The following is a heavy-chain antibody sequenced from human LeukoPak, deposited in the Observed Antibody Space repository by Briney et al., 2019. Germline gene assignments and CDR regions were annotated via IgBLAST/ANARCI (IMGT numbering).Heavy chain of an antibody. CDR3: ASASGSPLDY. CDR1: GFTFSSYA. Sequence: GGSLRLSCAASGFTFSSYAMSWVRQAPGKGLEWVSYISSSGSTIYYADSVKGRFTISRDNAKNSLYLQMNSLRAEDTAVYYCASASGSPLDYWGQGTLVTVSS. V-gene: IGHV3-48*04. CDR2: ISSSGSTI. D-gene: IGHD3-10*01. J-gene: IGHJ4*02.